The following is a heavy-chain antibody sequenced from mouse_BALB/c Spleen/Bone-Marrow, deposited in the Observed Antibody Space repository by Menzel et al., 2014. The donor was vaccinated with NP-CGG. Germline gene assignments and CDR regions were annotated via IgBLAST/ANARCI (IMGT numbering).Heavy chain of an antibody. D-gene: IGHD1-1*01. J-gene: IGHJ4*01. CDR1: GFNIKDTY. V-gene: IGHV14-3*02. Sequence: EVQLQQSGAELVKPGASVKLSCTASGFNIKDTYMHWVKQRPEQGLEWIGRSDPANGNTKYDPKFQGKATITADTSSNTAHLQLSSLTSEDTAVYYCATLTTVVDAMDYWGQGTSVTVSS. CDR2: SDPANGNT. CDR3: ATLTTVVDAMDY.